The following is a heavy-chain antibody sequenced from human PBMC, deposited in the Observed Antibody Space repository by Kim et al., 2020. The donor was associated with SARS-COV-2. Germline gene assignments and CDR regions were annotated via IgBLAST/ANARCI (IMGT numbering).Heavy chain of an antibody. J-gene: IGHJ4*02. CDR3: ATHLQVPRWYFDY. D-gene: IGHD6-13*01. V-gene: IGHV3-48*02. Sequence: GGSLRLSCAASGFSFSYYNMNWVRQAPGKGLEWLSYISSSGDTIYYADSVKGRFTISRDNAKNLLFLQMSSLRDDDTAIYYCATHLQVPRWYFDYWGQGALVTVSS. CDR1: GFSFSYYN. CDR2: ISSSGDTI.